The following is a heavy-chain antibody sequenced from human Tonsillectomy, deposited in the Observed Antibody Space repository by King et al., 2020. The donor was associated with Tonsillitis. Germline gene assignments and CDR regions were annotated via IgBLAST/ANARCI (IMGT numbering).Heavy chain of an antibody. J-gene: IGHJ4*02. V-gene: IGHV3-33*08. D-gene: IGHD4-17*01. CDR3: AGDRDYGAPFNY. CDR2: IWNDGSNK. Sequence: VPLVESGGGVVQPGRSLRLSCAASGFSLSAYGIHWVRQAPGKGLEWVAVIWNDGSNKYNGDSVKGRFTISRDNSKNTVYLQMKSLRAEDTAVYYCAGDRDYGAPFNYWGQGTLVTVSS. CDR1: GFSLSAYG.